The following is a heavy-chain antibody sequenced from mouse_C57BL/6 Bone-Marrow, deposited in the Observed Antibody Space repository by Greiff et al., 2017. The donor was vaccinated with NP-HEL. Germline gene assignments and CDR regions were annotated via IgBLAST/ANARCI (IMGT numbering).Heavy chain of an antibody. CDR2: IDPSDSYT. J-gene: IGHJ2*01. D-gene: IGHD3-3*01. CDR1: GYTFTSYW. V-gene: IGHV1-50*01. Sequence: VQLQQPGAELVKPGASVKLSCKASGYTFTSYWMQWVKQRPGQGLEWIGEIDPSDSYTNYNQKFKGKATLTVDTSSSTAYMQLSSLTSEDSSVYYCARGTPGFDYWGQGTTLTVSS. CDR3: ARGTPGFDY.